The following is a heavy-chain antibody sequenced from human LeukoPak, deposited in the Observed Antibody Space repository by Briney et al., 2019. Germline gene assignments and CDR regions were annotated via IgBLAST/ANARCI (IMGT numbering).Heavy chain of an antibody. V-gene: IGHV3-48*03. CDR1: GFTFSSYE. J-gene: IGHJ4*02. CDR2: ISSSGSTT. CDR3: ASQKGRIAVAVDY. D-gene: IGHD6-19*01. Sequence: PGGSLRLSCAASGFTFSSYEMNWVRQAPGKGLEWVSYISSSGSTTYYAASVKGRFTISRDNAKNSLYLRMNSLRVEDTAVYYCASQKGRIAVAVDYWGQGTLVTVSS.